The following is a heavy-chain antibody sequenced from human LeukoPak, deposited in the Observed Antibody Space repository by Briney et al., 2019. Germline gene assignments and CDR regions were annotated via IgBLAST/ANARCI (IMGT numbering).Heavy chain of an antibody. D-gene: IGHD4-17*01. CDR1: GFTFSSYA. J-gene: IGHJ4*02. CDR2: ISYDGSNK. Sequence: GGSLRLSCAASGFTFSSYAMHWVRQAPGKGLEWVAVISYDGSNKYYADSVKGRFTLSRDNSKNTLYLQMNSLRAEDTAVYYCARRTTVTTTGDYWGQGTLVTVSS. V-gene: IGHV3-30-3*01. CDR3: ARRTTVTTTGDY.